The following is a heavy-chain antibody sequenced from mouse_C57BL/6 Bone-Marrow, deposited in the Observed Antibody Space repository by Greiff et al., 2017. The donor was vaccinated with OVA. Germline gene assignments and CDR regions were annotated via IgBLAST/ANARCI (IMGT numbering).Heavy chain of an antibody. V-gene: IGHV14-4*01. J-gene: IGHJ2*01. CDR1: GFNIKDDY. CDR3: TNLPLDY. Sequence: EVQLQQSGAELVRPGASVKLSCTASGFNIKDDYMHWVKQRPEQGLEWIGWIDPENGDTEYASKFQGKATITADTSSNTDYLQLSSLTSEDTAVYYCTNLPLDYWGQGTTLTVSS. CDR2: IDPENGDT.